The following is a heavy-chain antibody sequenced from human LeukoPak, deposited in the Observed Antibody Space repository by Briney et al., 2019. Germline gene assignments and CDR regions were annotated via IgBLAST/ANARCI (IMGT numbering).Heavy chain of an antibody. J-gene: IGHJ2*01. Sequence: SETLSLTCTVSGGSISTSTYFWAWIRQPPGKGLEWIGSVYYTGSTYYNPSLKSRVTISVDTSKDQFSLKLSSVTAADTAVYYCARRYIGYLDLWGRGTLVTVSS. CDR3: ARRYIGYLDL. D-gene: IGHD5-18*01. V-gene: IGHV4-39*01. CDR1: GGSISTSTYF. CDR2: VYYTGST.